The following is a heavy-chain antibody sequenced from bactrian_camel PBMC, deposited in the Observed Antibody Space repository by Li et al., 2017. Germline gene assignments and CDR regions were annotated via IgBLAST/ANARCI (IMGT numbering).Heavy chain of an antibody. V-gene: IGHV3S1*01. CDR2: LDSDGDIT. CDR3: AADRGWARHCSGGLHVSLYDY. D-gene: IGHD2*01. J-gene: IGHJ4*01. Sequence: VQLVESGGGPAQTGGSLTIYCKASEDIINRACMGWFRQAPGKDREGVAGLDSDGDITYADSVRGRFTVSQDTANNTLYLQMDNLKPEDTATYYCAADRGWARHCSGGLHVSLYDYYGQGTQVTVS. CDR1: EDIINRAC.